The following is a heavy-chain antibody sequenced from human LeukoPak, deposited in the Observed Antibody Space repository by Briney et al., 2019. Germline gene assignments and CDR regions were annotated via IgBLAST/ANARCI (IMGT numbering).Heavy chain of an antibody. V-gene: IGHV3-23*01. CDR3: AKRGAPRAFDF. CDR2: ISGSGAGT. Sequence: PGGSLRLSCAASGFTFDDYAMHWVRQAPGKGLEWVSGISGSGAGTFYADSVKGRFTMSRDNSKNTLYLQMNSLRPEDTALYYCAKRGAPRAFDFWGQGTMVTVSS. D-gene: IGHD3-10*01. J-gene: IGHJ3*01. CDR1: GFTFDDYA.